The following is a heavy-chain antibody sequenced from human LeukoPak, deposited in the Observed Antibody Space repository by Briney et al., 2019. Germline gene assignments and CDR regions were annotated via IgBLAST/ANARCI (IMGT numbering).Heavy chain of an antibody. CDR1: GFTFGDYA. J-gene: IGHJ6*03. V-gene: IGHV3-49*04. CDR2: IRSKAYGGTT. Sequence: GRSLRLSCTASGFTFGDYAMSWVRQAPGKGLEWVGFIRSKAYGGTTEYAASVKGRFTISRDDSKSIAYLQMNSLKTEDTAVYYCTRVPPGSRGQYYYYYYMDVWGKGTTVTVSS. CDR3: TRVPPGSRGQYYYYYYMDV. D-gene: IGHD1-1*01.